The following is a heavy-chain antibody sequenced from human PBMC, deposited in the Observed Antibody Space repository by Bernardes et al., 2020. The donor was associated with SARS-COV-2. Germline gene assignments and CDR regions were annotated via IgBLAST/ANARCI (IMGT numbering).Heavy chain of an antibody. V-gene: IGHV3-23*01. Sequence: GGSLRLSCAASGVTFSNYVMAWVRQAPGKGLEWVSSISAGGGILDYAGSVKGRFTISRDNSNNTLFLQMNSLRADDTAVYFCARGAYDSGVHFYNGMDVWGQGTVVTVSS. D-gene: IGHD3-16*01. CDR2: ISAGGGIL. CDR1: GVTFSNYV. CDR3: ARGAYDSGVHFYNGMDV. J-gene: IGHJ6*02.